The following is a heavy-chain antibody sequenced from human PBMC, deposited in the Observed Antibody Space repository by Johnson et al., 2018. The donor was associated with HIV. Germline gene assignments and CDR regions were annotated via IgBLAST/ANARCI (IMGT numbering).Heavy chain of an antibody. CDR1: GFTFSSYD. CDR3: ARDPGGSLGAFDI. CDR2: IGSAGDT. J-gene: IGHJ3*02. V-gene: IGHV3-13*01. Sequence: VQLVESGGGLVQPGGSLRLSCAASGFTFSSYDMHWVRQATGKGLEWVSGIGSAGDTYYPDSVKGRFTISRDNAKNSLYLQMNSLRAEDTAVYYCARDPGGSLGAFDIWGQGTIVTVS. D-gene: IGHD1-26*01.